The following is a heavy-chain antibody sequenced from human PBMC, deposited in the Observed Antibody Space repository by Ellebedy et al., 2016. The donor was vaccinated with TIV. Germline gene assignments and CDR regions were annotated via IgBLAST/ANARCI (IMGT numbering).Heavy chain of an antibody. CDR2: ISAYNGNT. D-gene: IGHD5-18*01. Sequence: ASVKVSCKASEYTFTSYYMHWARQAPGQGLEWMGWISAYNGNTNYAQKLQGRVTMTTDTSTSTAYMELRSLRSDDTAVYYCARDPSGYSYGYGVYWGQGTLVTVSS. J-gene: IGHJ4*02. CDR3: ARDPSGYSYGYGVY. V-gene: IGHV1-18*04. CDR1: EYTFTSYY.